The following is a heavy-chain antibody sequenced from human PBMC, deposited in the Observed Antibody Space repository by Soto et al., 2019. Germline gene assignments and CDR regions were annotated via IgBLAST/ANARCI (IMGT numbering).Heavy chain of an antibody. CDR1: GSSFSNFY. J-gene: IGHJ4*02. D-gene: IGHD3-10*01. V-gene: IGHV4-4*07. CDR3: ARGGIQLSYAFDH. Sequence: QVHLQESGPGLVKPSETLSLTCSVSGSSFSNFYWSWIRQSAGKGLEWIGRIYTSGATSYNPSLKGRVTMSVDTSQTQMSLNLTSVTAADTAVYYCARGGIQLSYAFDHWGQGILVTVSS. CDR2: IYTSGAT.